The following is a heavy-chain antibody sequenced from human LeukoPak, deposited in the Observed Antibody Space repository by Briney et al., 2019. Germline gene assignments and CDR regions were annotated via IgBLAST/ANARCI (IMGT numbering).Heavy chain of an antibody. D-gene: IGHD3-10*01. V-gene: IGHV4-39*01. CDR2: IYYSGST. CDR1: GGSIISSTFY. J-gene: IGHJ4*02. CDR3: ARHRRYYGTSEYHPPGF. Sequence: PSETLSLTCTVSGGSIISSTFYWGWVRQPPGKGLEWIGSIYYSGSTYYSPSLKSRVTISVDTSKNQFSLKVNSVTAADTAVYYCARHRRYYGTSEYHPPGFWGQGALVIVSS.